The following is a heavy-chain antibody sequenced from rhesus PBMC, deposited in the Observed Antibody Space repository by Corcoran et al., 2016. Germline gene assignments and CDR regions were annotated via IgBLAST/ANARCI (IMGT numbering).Heavy chain of an antibody. CDR2: IYGSSANT. D-gene: IGHD4-23*01. V-gene: IGHV4S10*01. J-gene: IGHJ2*01. Sequence: QVQLQESGPGVVKPSETLSLTCAVSGGSITDHSRWSWIRQPPGKGLEGIGYIYGSSANTNYNPSLNSLISIAKDTSKIQFSWNLSSVTAADTAVYYWARPSNYPYWDFDLWGPGTPSTISS. CDR1: GGSITDHSR. CDR3: ARPSNYPYWDFDL.